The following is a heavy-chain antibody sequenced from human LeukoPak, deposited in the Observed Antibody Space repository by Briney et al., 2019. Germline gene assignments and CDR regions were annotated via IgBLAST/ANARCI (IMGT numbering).Heavy chain of an antibody. CDR2: ISAYNGNT. V-gene: IGHV1-18*01. J-gene: IGHJ4*02. D-gene: IGHD2-2*01. Sequence: ASVKVSCKASGYTFTSYGISWVRQAPGQGLEWMGWISAYNGNTNYAQKLQGRVTMTTDTSTSTAYMELRSLRSDDTAVYYCARCRGYCSSTSCYVGRCFDYWGQGTLVTVSS. CDR3: ARCRGYCSSTSCYVGRCFDY. CDR1: GYTFTSYG.